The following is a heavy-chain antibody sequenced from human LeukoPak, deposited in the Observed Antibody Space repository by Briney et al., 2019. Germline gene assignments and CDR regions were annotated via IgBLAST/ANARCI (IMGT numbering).Heavy chain of an antibody. J-gene: IGHJ6*03. Sequence: SETLSLTCAVYGGSFSGYYWSWIRQPPGKGLEWIGEINHSGSTNYNPSLKSRVTISVDTSKNQFSLKLSSVTAADTAVYYCARSSSWYYYYYYMDVWGKGTTVTVSS. D-gene: IGHD6-13*01. CDR2: INHSGST. V-gene: IGHV4-34*01. CDR1: GGSFSGYY. CDR3: ARSSSWYYYYYYMDV.